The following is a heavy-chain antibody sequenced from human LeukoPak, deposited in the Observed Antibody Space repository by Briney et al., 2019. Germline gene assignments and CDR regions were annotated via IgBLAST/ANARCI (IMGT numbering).Heavy chain of an antibody. CDR2: IIPIFGTA. D-gene: IGHD2-2*01. CDR3: AREGYCSSTSCPGTEYFQH. Sequence: ASVEVSCKASGGTFSSYAISWVRQAPGQGLEWMGGIIPIFGTANYAQKFQGRVTITADESTSTAYMELSSLRSEDTAVYYCAREGYCSSTSCPGTEYFQHWGQGTLVTVSS. V-gene: IGHV1-69*13. CDR1: GGTFSSYA. J-gene: IGHJ1*01.